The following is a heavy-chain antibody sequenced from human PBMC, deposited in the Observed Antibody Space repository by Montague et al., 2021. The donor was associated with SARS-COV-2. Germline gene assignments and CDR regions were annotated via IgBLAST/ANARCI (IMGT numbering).Heavy chain of an antibody. V-gene: IGHV4-59*08. Sequence: SETLSLTCTVSGGSIRSYYWSWIRQPPGKGLEWIGFIADNGLTNYSGSLRRRVTMSVDTSKNQFSLRLTSVSAADTAVYYCARQNRRDFYSLYHFEYWGQGTLVTVSS. CDR2: IADNGLT. D-gene: IGHD5-24*01. CDR1: GGSIRSYY. J-gene: IGHJ4*02. CDR3: ARQNRRDFYSLYHFEY.